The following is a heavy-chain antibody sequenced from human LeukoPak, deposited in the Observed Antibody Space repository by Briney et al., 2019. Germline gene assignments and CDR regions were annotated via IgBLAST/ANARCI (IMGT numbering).Heavy chain of an antibody. CDR2: IIDTGGAT. J-gene: IGHJ6*04. CDR1: GFSFSSFA. Sequence: GGSLRLSCAASGFSFSSFAMTWVRQAPGKGLEWVSGIIDTGGATYYADSVKGRFTISRDNSKDTLFLQMNSLRAEDTAVYYCAKFNGHPTTNYYMDVWGEGTTVTVSS. V-gene: IGHV3-23*01. D-gene: IGHD3-10*01. CDR3: AKFNGHPTTNYYMDV.